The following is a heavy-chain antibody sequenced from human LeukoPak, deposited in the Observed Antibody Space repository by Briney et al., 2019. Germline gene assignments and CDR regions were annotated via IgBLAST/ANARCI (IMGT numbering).Heavy chain of an antibody. V-gene: IGHV3-20*04. D-gene: IGHD2-21*02. J-gene: IGHJ4*02. CDR2: INWNGVST. CDR3: ARVSDIVVVTAIYYFDY. Sequence: GGSLRLSCAASGFTFDDYGMSWVGQAPGKGLEWVAGINWNGVSTGYADAVKGRFTIPRDNAKNSLYLQMNSLRAEDTALYYCARVSDIVVVTAIYYFDYWGQGTLVTVSS. CDR1: GFTFDDYG.